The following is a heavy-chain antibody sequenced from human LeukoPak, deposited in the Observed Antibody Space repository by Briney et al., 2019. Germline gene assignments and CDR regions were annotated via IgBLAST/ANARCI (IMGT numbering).Heavy chain of an antibody. Sequence: PGRSLRLSCAASGFTFYTYSMNWVRQAPGKGLEWVAYITSSSSAVYYADSVKGRFTISRDNAKNSVDLQTNSLRVDDTAVYYCARADADYWGQGTLVTVSA. CDR1: GFTFYTYS. CDR2: ITSSSSAV. V-gene: IGHV3-48*04. J-gene: IGHJ4*02. CDR3: ARADADY.